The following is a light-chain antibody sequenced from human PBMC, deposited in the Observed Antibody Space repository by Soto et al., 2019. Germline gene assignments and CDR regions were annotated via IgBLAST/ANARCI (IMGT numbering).Light chain of an antibody. CDR3: QQYNDNWT. J-gene: IGKJ1*01. Sequence: QMTHAPSTLSATVGDRVTITCRASQRISSWLAWYQQKPGKAPKLLIYKASTLQSGVPSRFSGSGSGTEFTLAISSLQPDDSATYYCQQYNDNWTFGQVTKV. CDR2: KAS. CDR1: QRISSW. V-gene: IGKV1-5*03.